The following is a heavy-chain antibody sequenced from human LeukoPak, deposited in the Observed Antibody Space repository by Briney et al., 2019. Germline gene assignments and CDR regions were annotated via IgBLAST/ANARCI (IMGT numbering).Heavy chain of an antibody. CDR1: GFTFSGYW. Sequence: GGSLRLSCVASGFTFSGYWMHWVRQAPGKGLVWVSRINTDGSRTSYADSVKGRFTISRDNAKNTVYLQMNSLRAEDTALYYCARVPQGEYNWFDPWGQGTLVTVSS. CDR2: INTDGSRT. D-gene: IGHD3-16*01. CDR3: ARVPQGEYNWFDP. V-gene: IGHV3-74*01. J-gene: IGHJ5*02.